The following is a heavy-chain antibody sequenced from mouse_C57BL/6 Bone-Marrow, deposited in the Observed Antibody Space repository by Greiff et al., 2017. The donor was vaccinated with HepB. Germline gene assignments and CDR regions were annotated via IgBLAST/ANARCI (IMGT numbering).Heavy chain of an antibody. V-gene: IGHV1-50*01. CDR3: ASLYDGYYDYAMDY. Sequence: QVQLQQPGAELVKPGASVKLSCKASGYTFTSYWMQWVKQRPGQGLEWIGEIDPSDSYTNYTQKFKGKATLTVDTSSSTAYMQLSSLTSEDSAVYYCASLYDGYYDYAMDYWGQGTSVTVSS. D-gene: IGHD2-3*01. CDR1: GYTFTSYW. J-gene: IGHJ4*01. CDR2: IDPSDSYT.